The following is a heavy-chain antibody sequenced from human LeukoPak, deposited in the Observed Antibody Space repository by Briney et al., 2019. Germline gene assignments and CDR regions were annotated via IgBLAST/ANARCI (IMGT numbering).Heavy chain of an antibody. V-gene: IGHV4-59*01. CDR1: GGSISSYY. CDR3: ATTRKYSSSSFYYYYYMDV. D-gene: IGHD6-6*01. J-gene: IGHJ6*03. Sequence: SETPSLTCTVSGGSISSYYWSWIRQPPGKGLEWIGYIYYSGSTNYNPSLKSRVTISVDTSKNQFSLKLSSVTAADTAVYYCATTRKYSSSSFYYYYYMDVWGKGTTVTVSS. CDR2: IYYSGST.